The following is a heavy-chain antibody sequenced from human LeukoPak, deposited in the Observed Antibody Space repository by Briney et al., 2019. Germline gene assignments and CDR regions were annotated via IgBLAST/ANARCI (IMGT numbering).Heavy chain of an antibody. J-gene: IGHJ4*02. CDR1: GGSISSSNW. Sequence: SGSLSLTCAVSGGSISSSNWWSSVRQPPGKGLEWIGDIYHSGTTNYNPTLNSRVTISVDKSKNQFSLKLSSVTAADAAVYYCARVRYCSGGSCPLFDYWGQGTLVTVSS. V-gene: IGHV4-4*02. CDR2: IYHSGTT. D-gene: IGHD2-15*01. CDR3: ARVRYCSGGSCPLFDY.